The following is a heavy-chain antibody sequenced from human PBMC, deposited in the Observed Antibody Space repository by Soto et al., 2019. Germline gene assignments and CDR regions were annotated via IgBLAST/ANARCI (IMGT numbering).Heavy chain of an antibody. CDR2: IRSSGRSI. V-gene: IGHV3-48*03. Sequence: GGSLRLSFVGSGFTFSSYEMNWVRQAPGKGLEWVSNIRSSGRSINYADSVKGRFTISRDNDKNSLYLQMNSLRAEDTAVYYCTRGRDSNYXWGQGTLVTVSX. J-gene: IGHJ4*02. D-gene: IGHD3-22*01. CDR1: GFTFSSYE. CDR3: TRGRDSNYX.